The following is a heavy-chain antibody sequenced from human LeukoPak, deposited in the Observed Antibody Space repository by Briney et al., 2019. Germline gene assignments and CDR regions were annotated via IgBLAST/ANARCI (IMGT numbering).Heavy chain of an antibody. CDR3: AREKGGYYDSSGPRD. CDR1: GFTFSSYS. D-gene: IGHD3-22*01. Sequence: GGSLRLSCAASGFTFSSYSMNWVRQAPGKGLEWVSSISSSSSYIYYADSVKGRFTISRDNAKNTLYLQMNSLRAEDTAVYYCAREKGGYYDSSGPRDWGQGTLVTVSS. V-gene: IGHV3-21*01. J-gene: IGHJ4*02. CDR2: ISSSSSYI.